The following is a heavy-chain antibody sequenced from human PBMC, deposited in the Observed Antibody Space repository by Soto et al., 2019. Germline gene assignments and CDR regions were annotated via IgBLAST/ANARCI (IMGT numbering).Heavy chain of an antibody. D-gene: IGHD6-19*01. CDR1: GFTLSSHG. CDR3: AGSYSSGWYTVGY. J-gene: IGHJ4*02. CDR2: IGYDGSNK. V-gene: IGHV3-30*02. Sequence: GGSLRLSCEASGFTLSSHGMHWVRQAPGKGLEWVALIGYDGSNKYYADSVKGRFTISRDNSKNTLYLQINSLRAEDTAVYYCAGSYSSGWYTVGYWGQGTLVTVSS.